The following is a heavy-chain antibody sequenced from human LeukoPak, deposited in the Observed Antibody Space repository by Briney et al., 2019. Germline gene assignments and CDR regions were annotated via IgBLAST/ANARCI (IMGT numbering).Heavy chain of an antibody. CDR2: ISSSGSTI. CDR3: ARGGVAGPRDY. V-gene: IGHV3-48*03. CDR1: GFTFSSYE. J-gene: IGHJ4*02. Sequence: PGGSLRLSCAASGFTFSSYEMNWVRQAPGKGREWVSYISSSGSTIYYADSVKGRFTISRDNAMNSLYLQMNSLRAEDTAVYYCARGGVAGPRDYWGQGTLVTVSS. D-gene: IGHD6-19*01.